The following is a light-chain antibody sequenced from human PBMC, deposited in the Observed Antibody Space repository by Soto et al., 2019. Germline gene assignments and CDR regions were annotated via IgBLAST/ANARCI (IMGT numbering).Light chain of an antibody. CDR2: AAS. CDR1: PGISRS. J-gene: IGKJ1*01. CDR3: QQYSGIWT. Sequence: DIQTTQSPSSVSASVGARVPISCQASPGISRSLAWYQQKPGKAPKLLIYAASSLQSGVPSRFSGSGFGTESTLTIRSLKPDVFATYYCQQYSGIWTFGQGTKVDIK. V-gene: IGKV1-12*01.